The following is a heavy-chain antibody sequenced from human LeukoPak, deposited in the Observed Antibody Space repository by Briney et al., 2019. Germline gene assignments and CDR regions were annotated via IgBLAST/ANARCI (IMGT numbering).Heavy chain of an antibody. D-gene: IGHD2-21*01. CDR1: GYTFTSYG. CDR2: ISAYNGNT. J-gene: IGHJ6*02. Sequence: GASVKVSCKASGYTFTSYGISWVRQAPGQGLEWMGWISAYNGNTNYAQKLQGRVTMTTDTSTSTAYMELRSLRSDDAAVYYCAGGKYVAYCGGGCRMGPVKRYYYYYYGMDVWGQGTTVTVSS. V-gene: IGHV1-18*01. CDR3: AGGKYVAYCGGGCRMGPVKRYYYYYYGMDV.